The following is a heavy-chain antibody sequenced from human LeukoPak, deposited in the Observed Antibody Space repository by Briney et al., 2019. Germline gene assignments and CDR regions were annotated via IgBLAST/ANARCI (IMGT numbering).Heavy chain of an antibody. CDR3: AKDIANWYFDL. CDR1: GFTFSSYS. V-gene: IGHV3-21*04. CDR2: ISSSSSYI. J-gene: IGHJ2*01. D-gene: IGHD2-15*01. Sequence: GGSLRLSCAASGFTFSSYSMNWVRQAPGKGLEWVSSISSSSSYIYYADSVKGRFTISRDNAKNSLYLQMNSLTAEDTAVYYCAKDIANWYFDLWGRGTLVTVSS.